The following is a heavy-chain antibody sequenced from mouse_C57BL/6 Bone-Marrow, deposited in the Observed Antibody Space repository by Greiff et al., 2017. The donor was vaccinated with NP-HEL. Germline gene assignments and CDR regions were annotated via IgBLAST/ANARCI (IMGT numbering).Heavy chain of an antibody. CDR3: ARRSYYRGYFDY. Sequence: QVQLQESGPGILQSSPTLSLTCSFSGFSLSTSGMGVSWIRQPSGKGLEWLAHIYWDDDKRYNPSLKSPLTISKDTSRNPVLLKLTSVDTADTATYCCARRSYYRGYFDYWGKGTTLTVSS. J-gene: IGHJ2*01. CDR2: IYWDDDK. V-gene: IGHV8-12*01. D-gene: IGHD2-14*01. CDR1: GFSLSTSGMG.